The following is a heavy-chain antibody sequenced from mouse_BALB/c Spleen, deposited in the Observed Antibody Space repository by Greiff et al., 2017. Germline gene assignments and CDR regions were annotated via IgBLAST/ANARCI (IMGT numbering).Heavy chain of an antibody. D-gene: IGHD2-2*01. CDR1: GYTFSSYW. J-gene: IGHJ4*01. CDR3: ARRYYGYDDYAMDY. V-gene: IGHV1-9*01. Sequence: VQLVESGAELMKPGASVKISCKATGYTFSSYWIEWVKQRPGHGLEWIGEILPGSGSTNYNEKFKGKATFTADTSSNTAYMQLSSLTSEDSAVYYCARRYYGYDDYAMDYWGQGTSVTVSS. CDR2: ILPGSGST.